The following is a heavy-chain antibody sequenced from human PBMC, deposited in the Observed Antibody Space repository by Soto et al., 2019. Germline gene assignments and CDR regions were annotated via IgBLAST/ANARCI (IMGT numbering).Heavy chain of an antibody. CDR1: GFTFTSSA. V-gene: IGHV1-58*01. J-gene: IGHJ6*02. Sequence: SVKVSCKASGFTFTSSAVQWVRQARGQRLEWIGWIVVGSGNTNYAQKFQERVTITRDMSTGTAYMELSSLRSEDTAVYYCAAGKPMYYDILTGYYTMDVWGQGTTVTVSS. D-gene: IGHD3-9*01. CDR2: IVVGSGNT. CDR3: AAGKPMYYDILTGYYTMDV.